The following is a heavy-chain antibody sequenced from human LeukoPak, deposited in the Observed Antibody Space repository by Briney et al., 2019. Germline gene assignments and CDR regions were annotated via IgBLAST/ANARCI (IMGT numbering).Heavy chain of an antibody. CDR1: GFTFSSYA. Sequence: GGSLRLSCAASGFTFSSYAMSWGRQAPGKGLEWVSTISGSGRSTYYADSVKGRFTISRDNSKNTLYLQMNSLRAEDTAVYYCAKGQSLNTIIVVITTVDYWGQGTLVSVSS. D-gene: IGHD3-22*01. CDR3: AKGQSLNTIIVVITTVDY. J-gene: IGHJ4*02. V-gene: IGHV3-23*01. CDR2: ISGSGRST.